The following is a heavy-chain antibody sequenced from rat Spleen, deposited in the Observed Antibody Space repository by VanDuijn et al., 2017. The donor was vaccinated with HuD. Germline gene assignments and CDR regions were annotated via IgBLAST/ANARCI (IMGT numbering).Heavy chain of an antibody. Sequence: QVQLKESGPGLVKPSETLSLTCTVSGFSLTSYHVSWVRQPPGKGLEWMGVIWGDGSTAYNSALKSRLSISRDTSKSQVFLKMSSLKTEDTATYYCARTLRLDYWGQGVMVTVSS. CDR1: GFSLTSYH. V-gene: IGHV2-32*01. CDR2: IWGDGST. J-gene: IGHJ2*01. CDR3: ARTLRLDY. D-gene: IGHD3-1*01.